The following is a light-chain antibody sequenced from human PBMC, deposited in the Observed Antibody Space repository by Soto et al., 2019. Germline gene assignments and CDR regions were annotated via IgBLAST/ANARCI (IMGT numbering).Light chain of an antibody. V-gene: IGLV2-14*01. J-gene: IGLJ1*01. Sequence: QSALTQPASVSGSPRQSITISCTGASSDVGGYTYVSWYQQHPGKAPKLMIYEVNNRPSGVSNRFSGSKSGNTASLTISGLQAEDVADYYCSSYTSSSTLYVFGTGTKVTVL. CDR3: SSYTSSSTLYV. CDR1: SSDVGGYTY. CDR2: EVN.